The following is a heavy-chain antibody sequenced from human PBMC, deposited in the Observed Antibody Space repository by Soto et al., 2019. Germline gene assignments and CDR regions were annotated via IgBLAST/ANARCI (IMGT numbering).Heavy chain of an antibody. CDR1: GASITNGAYC. D-gene: IGHD3-10*01. Sequence: ASESLSLTCTVSGASITNGAYCWSWIRQTPGKGLEWIGYINHLETTFYNPSFESRLTLSIDRTKNQYSLNLKSMSAADRAVYFCTRAGGFDPFDYWGQGTLVTVSS. J-gene: IGHJ4*02. CDR2: INHLETT. CDR3: TRAGGFDPFDY. V-gene: IGHV4-30-2*01.